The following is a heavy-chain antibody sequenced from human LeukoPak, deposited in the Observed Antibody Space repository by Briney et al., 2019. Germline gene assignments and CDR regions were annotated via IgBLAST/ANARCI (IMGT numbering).Heavy chain of an antibody. V-gene: IGHV1-2*02. Sequence: GASVKVSCKASGYTFTGYYMLWVRQAPGQGLEWMGWINPNSGGTNYAQEFQGRVTMTRDTSISTAYMELSRLRSDDTAVYYCARTVATIRWFDPWGQGTLVTVSS. CDR1: GYTFTGYY. CDR3: ARTVATIRWFDP. J-gene: IGHJ5*02. D-gene: IGHD5-12*01. CDR2: INPNSGGT.